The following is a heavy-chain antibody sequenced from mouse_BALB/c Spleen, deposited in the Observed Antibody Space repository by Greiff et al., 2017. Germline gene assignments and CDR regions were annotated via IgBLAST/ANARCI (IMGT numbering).Heavy chain of an antibody. CDR2: INPSNGGT. CDR1: GYTFTSYY. CDR3: TRRDYYGTSDY. D-gene: IGHD1-1*01. Sequence: QVQLKESGAELVKPGASVKLSCKASGYTFTSYYMYWVKQRPGQGLEWIGEINPSNGGTNFNEKFKSKATLTVDKSSSTAYMQLSSLTSEDSAVYYCTRRDYYGTSDYWGQGTTLTVSS. V-gene: IGHV1S81*02. J-gene: IGHJ2*01.